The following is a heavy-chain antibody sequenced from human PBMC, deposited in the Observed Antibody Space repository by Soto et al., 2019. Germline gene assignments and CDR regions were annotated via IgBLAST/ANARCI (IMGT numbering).Heavy chain of an antibody. V-gene: IGHV4-61*01. CDR2: IYYSGST. J-gene: IGHJ6*02. Sequence: ETLSLTCTVSGGSVSSGSYYWSWIRQPPGKGLEWIGYIYYSGSTNYNPSLKSRVTISVDTSKNQFSLKLSSVTAADTAVYYCARDLAGGTIFGVVITGGPSDGMDVWGQGTTVTVSS. D-gene: IGHD3-3*01. CDR3: ARDLAGGTIFGVVITGGPSDGMDV. CDR1: GGSVSSGSYY.